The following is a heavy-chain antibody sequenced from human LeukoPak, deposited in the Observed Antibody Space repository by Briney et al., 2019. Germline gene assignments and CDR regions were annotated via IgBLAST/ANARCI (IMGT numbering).Heavy chain of an antibody. D-gene: IGHD5-12*01. CDR2: IYYNGRT. V-gene: IGHV4-30-4*01. CDR3: ARDHSGYGLFDY. J-gene: IGHJ4*02. CDR1: GGSISSADYY. Sequence: PSGTLSLTCTVSGGSISSADYYWSWIRQPPGRGLGWIGYIYYNGRTDYNPSLKTRVTLSIDTSKNQFSLNLSSVTAADTAVYYCARDHSGYGLFDYWGQGTLVTVSS.